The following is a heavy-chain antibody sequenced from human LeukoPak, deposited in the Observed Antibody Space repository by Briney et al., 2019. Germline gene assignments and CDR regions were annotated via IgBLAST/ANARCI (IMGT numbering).Heavy chain of an antibody. V-gene: IGHV1-8*01. CDR3: ARVGSSSWYDPNGY. D-gene: IGHD6-13*01. CDR2: MNPNSGNT. J-gene: IGHJ4*02. Sequence: ASVKVSGKASGYTFTSYDINWVRQATGQGLEWMGWMNPNSGNTGYAQKFQGRVTMTRNTSISTAYMELSSLRSEDTAVYYCARVGSSSWYDPNGYWGQGTLVTVSS. CDR1: GYTFTSYD.